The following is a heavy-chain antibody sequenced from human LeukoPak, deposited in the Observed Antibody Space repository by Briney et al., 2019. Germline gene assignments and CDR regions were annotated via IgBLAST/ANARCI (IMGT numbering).Heavy chain of an antibody. D-gene: IGHD6-19*01. CDR3: ARDYTPGIAVAGTHYYYGMDV. V-gene: IGHV3-64D*06. CDR1: GFTFSSYA. J-gene: IGHJ6*02. CDR2: ISSNGGST. Sequence: GGSLRLSCSASGFTFSSYAMHWVRQAPGKGLEYVSAISSNGGSTYYADSVKGRFTISRDNSKNTLYLQMSSLRAEDTAVYYCARDYTPGIAVAGTHYYYGMDVWGQGTTVTVSS.